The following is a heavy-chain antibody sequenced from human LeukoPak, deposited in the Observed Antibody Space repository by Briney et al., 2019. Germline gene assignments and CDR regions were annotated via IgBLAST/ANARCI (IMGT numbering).Heavy chain of an antibody. V-gene: IGHV4-34*01. CDR3: ARTRYYYNSRSYGAPYYFDY. CDR1: GGSFSGYY. Sequence: SETLSLTCAVYGGSFSGYYWTWIRQPPGKGLEWIGEINHSGSTNYNPSLKSRVTISVDTSKNQFSLRLSSVTAADTAVYYCARTRYYYNSRSYGAPYYFDYWGQGTLVTVSS. J-gene: IGHJ4*02. D-gene: IGHD3-10*01. CDR2: INHSGST.